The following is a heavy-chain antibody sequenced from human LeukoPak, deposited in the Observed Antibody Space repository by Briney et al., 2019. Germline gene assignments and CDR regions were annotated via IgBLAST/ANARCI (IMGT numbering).Heavy chain of an antibody. D-gene: IGHD6-19*01. CDR3: ARVDRQWLSDY. V-gene: IGHV3-53*01. Sequence: GGSLRLSCAASGFTVSNKYMSWVRQAPGKGLEWVSIIYSGGSTYYADSVKGRFTISRDNPKSTLYLQMNSLRAEDTAVYYCARVDRQWLSDYWGQGTLVTVSS. CDR2: IYSGGST. J-gene: IGHJ4*02. CDR1: GFTVSNKY.